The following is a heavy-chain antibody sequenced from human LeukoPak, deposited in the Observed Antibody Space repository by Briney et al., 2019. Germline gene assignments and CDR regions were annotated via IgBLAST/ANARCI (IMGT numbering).Heavy chain of an antibody. J-gene: IGHJ4*02. Sequence: PGGSLRLSCAASGFTFSDYYMSGIRQAPGKGLEWVSYISSSGSTIYYADSVKGRFIISRDNAKNSLYLQMNSLRAEDTAVYYCARDITRHHFDYWGQGTLVTVSS. CDR2: ISSSGSTI. D-gene: IGHD3-3*01. CDR1: GFTFSDYY. V-gene: IGHV3-11*04. CDR3: ARDITRHHFDY.